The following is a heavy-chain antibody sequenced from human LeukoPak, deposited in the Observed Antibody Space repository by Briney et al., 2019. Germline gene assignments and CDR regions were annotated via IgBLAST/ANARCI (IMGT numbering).Heavy chain of an antibody. D-gene: IGHD3-22*01. Sequence: SETLSLTCTVSGGSISSSSYYWGWIRQPPGKGLEWIGSIYYSGSTYYNPSLKSRVTISVDTSKNQFSLKLSSVTAAETAVYYCARHYYDSSGYFVWGQGTLVTVSS. J-gene: IGHJ4*02. CDR2: IYYSGST. CDR1: GGSISSSSYY. CDR3: ARHYYDSSGYFV. V-gene: IGHV4-39*01.